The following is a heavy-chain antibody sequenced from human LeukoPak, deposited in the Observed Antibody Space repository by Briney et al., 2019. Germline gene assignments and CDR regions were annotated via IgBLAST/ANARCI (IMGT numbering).Heavy chain of an antibody. CDR1: GFTFSSYS. Sequence: GGSLRLPCAASGFTFSSYSMNWVRQAPGKGLEWVSSISSSSSYIYYADSVKGRFTISRDNAKNSLYLQMNSLRAEDTAVYYCARDNDVADFDYWGQGTLVTVSS. CDR2: ISSSSSYI. V-gene: IGHV3-21*01. D-gene: IGHD2-8*01. CDR3: ARDNDVADFDY. J-gene: IGHJ4*02.